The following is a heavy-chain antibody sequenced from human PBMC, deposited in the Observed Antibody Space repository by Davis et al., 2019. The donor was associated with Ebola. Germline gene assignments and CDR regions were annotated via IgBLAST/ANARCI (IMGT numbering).Heavy chain of an antibody. CDR1: GFTLTDYQ. V-gene: IGHV1-2*02. J-gene: IGHJ4*02. CDR2: INPNSGGT. Sequence: ASVKVSCKASGFTLTDYQMHWVRQAPGQGLEWMGWINPNSGGTNYAQKFQGRVTMTRDTSISTAYMELSRLRSDDTAVYYCASVGTTVTTFDYWDQGTLVTVSS. D-gene: IGHD4-17*01. CDR3: ASVGTTVTTFDY.